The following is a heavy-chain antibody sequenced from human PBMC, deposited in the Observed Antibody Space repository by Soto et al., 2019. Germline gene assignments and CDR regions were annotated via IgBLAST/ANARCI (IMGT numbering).Heavy chain of an antibody. D-gene: IGHD3-10*01. Sequence: PSETLSLTCTVSGGSISSGGYYWSWIRQQPGKGLEWVGYIYYSGSTYYNPSLKSRVTISVDTSKNQFSLKLSSVTAADTAVYYCARARITMVRGVISAPNYYYYGRDVWGQGATVTVSS. V-gene: IGHV4-31*03. J-gene: IGHJ6*02. CDR1: GGSISSGGYY. CDR3: ARARITMVRGVISAPNYYYYGRDV. CDR2: IYYSGST.